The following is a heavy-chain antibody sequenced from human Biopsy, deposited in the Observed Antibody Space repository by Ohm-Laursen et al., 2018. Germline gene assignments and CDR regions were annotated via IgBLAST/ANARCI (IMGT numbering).Heavy chain of an antibody. J-gene: IGHJ4*02. CDR2: IIPIFGTA. Sequence: SVKISCKASGGTFTNYAISWVRQAPGQGLEWMGGIIPIFGTANYAQKFQGRVTITADESTSTAYMELRSLRSDDTAVYYCARDALGGGSYRFFYWGQGSLVTVSS. V-gene: IGHV1-69*13. D-gene: IGHD1-26*01. CDR1: GGTFTNYA. CDR3: ARDALGGGSYRFFY.